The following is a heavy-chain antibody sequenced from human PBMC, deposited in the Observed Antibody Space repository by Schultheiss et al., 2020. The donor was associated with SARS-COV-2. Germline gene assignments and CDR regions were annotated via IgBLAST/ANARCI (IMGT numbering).Heavy chain of an antibody. CDR1: GFTFSSYS. J-gene: IGHJ3*02. V-gene: IGHV3-23*01. CDR2: ISGSGGST. D-gene: IGHD3-3*01. Sequence: GGSLRLSCAASGFTFSSYSMNWVRQAPGKGLEWVSAISGSGGSTYYADSVKGRFTISRDNSKNTLYLQMNSLRAGDTAVYYCASTTISYDFWSGYEDDAFDIWGQGTMVTVSS. CDR3: ASTTISYDFWSGYEDDAFDI.